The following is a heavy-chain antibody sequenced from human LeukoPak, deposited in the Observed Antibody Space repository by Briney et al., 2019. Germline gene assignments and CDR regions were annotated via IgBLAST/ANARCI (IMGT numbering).Heavy chain of an antibody. V-gene: IGHV4-59*13. CDR2: IYYSGST. CDR3: ASGEGSSLSIFDY. D-gene: IGHD3-10*01. Sequence: SETLSLTCTVSGGSISTYYWNWIRQPPGKGLEWIGYIYYSGSTNYNPSLKSRVTISVDTSKNQFSLRLRSVTAADTVVYYCASGEGSSLSIFDYWGQGTLVTVSS. CDR1: GGSISTYY. J-gene: IGHJ4*02.